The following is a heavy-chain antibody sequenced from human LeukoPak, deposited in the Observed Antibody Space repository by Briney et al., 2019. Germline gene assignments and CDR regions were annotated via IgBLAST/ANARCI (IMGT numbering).Heavy chain of an antibody. J-gene: IGHJ4*02. V-gene: IGHV3-23*01. CDR3: AKGSADYYGSGSYYIG. CDR1: GFTFSSYA. D-gene: IGHD3-10*01. Sequence: GGSLRLSCAASGFTFSSYAMSWVRQAPGKGLEWVSAISGSGGSTYYADSVKGRFTISRDNSKNTLYLQMNSLRAEDTAVYYCAKGSADYYGSGSYYIGWGQGTLVTVSS. CDR2: ISGSGGST.